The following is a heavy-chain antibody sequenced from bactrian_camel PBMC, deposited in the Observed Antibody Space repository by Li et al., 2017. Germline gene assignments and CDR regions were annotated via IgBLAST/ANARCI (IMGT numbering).Heavy chain of an antibody. Sequence: HVQLVESGGGLVQPGGSLRLSCAASGFTFKTAWMYWVRQAPGKGLEWASGIKSTGASTYYEDAVKGRFTVSRDIAQSTLYLEMTDLKTEDSAVYYCVLGLLADLQSDWGQGTQVTVS. CDR2: IKSTGAST. CDR3: VLGLLADLQSD. CDR1: GFTFKTAW. J-gene: IGHJ4*01. V-gene: IGHV3S1*01. D-gene: IGHD3*01.